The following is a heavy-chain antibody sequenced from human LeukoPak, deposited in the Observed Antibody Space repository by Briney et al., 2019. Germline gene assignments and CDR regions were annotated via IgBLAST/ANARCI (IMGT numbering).Heavy chain of an antibody. Sequence: GGSLRLSCAASGFTVSSNYMSWVRQAPGKGLEWVSSISSSSCYIYYADSVKGRFTISRDNAKNSLYLQMNSLRAEDTAVYYCAREIYGDYDVLAFDIWGQGTMVTVSS. J-gene: IGHJ3*02. CDR1: GFTVSSNY. CDR3: AREIYGDYDVLAFDI. V-gene: IGHV3-21*01. CDR2: ISSSSCYI. D-gene: IGHD4-17*01.